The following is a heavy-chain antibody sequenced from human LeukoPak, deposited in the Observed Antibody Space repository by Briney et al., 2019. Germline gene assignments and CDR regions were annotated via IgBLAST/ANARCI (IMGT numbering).Heavy chain of an antibody. CDR2: INNSGIA. Sequence: SETLSLTCAVYGGFFNDFYWSWIRQTPGKGLEWIGGINNSGIANYNPSLRSQFIISVEASKNQFSLKLSSVTAADTALYYCARGGTTGPHMYGLDVWGQGTTVTVSS. J-gene: IGHJ6*02. CDR1: GGFFNDFY. D-gene: IGHD1-1*01. CDR3: ARGGTTGPHMYGLDV. V-gene: IGHV4-34*01.